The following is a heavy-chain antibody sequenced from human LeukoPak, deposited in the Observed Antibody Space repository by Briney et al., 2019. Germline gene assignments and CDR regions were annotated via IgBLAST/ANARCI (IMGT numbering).Heavy chain of an antibody. V-gene: IGHV1-58*02. J-gene: IGHJ3*02. CDR3: AAASYYYDSSGYQVHAFDI. CDR1: GFTFTSSA. CDR2: IVVGSGNT. Sequence: SVKVSCKASGFTFTSSAMQWVRQARGQRLEWIGWIVVGSGNTNYAQKFQERVTITRDMSTSTAYMELSSLRSEDTAVYYCAAASYYYDSSGYQVHAFDIWGQGTMVTVSS. D-gene: IGHD3-22*01.